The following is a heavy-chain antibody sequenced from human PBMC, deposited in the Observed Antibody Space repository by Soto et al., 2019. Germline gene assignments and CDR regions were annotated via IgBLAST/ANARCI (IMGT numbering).Heavy chain of an antibody. CDR3: ARRGPGHYCDSSGYYRHPYFDY. J-gene: IGHJ4*02. CDR1: GGTFSSYA. D-gene: IGHD3-22*01. Sequence: SVKVSCKASGGTFSSYAISWVRQAPGQGLEWMGGIIPIFGTANYAQKFQGRVTIAADESTSTAYMELSSLRSEDTAVYYCARRGPGHYCDSSGYYRHPYFDYWGEGALVTVS. V-gene: IGHV1-69*13. CDR2: IIPIFGTA.